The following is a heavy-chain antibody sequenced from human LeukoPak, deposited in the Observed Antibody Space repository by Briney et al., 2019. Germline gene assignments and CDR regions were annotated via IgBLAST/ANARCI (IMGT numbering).Heavy chain of an antibody. CDR3: ARLQYYYDSNGYYSLYYFDY. Sequence: SETLSLTCTVSGDSISSSSYYWGCIRQPPGKGLEWLGNIYYSGSTYYNPSLRSRLTISLDTSKNQFSLTLSSVTAADTAVYYCARLQYYYDSNGYYSLYYFDYWGQGTVVTVSS. CDR1: GDSISSSSYY. V-gene: IGHV4-39*01. D-gene: IGHD3-22*01. CDR2: IYYSGST. J-gene: IGHJ4*02.